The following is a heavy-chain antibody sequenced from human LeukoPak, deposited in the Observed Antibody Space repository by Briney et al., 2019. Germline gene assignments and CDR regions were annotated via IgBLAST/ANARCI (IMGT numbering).Heavy chain of an antibody. J-gene: IGHJ6*04. V-gene: IGHV1-69*05. Sequence: SVKVSCKASGGTFSSYAISWVRQAPGQGLEWMGGIIPIFGTANYAQKFQGRVTITTDESTSTAYMELSSLRPEDTAVYYCARDSLNDYGDYYGMDVWGKGTTVTVSS. CDR2: IIPIFGTA. CDR1: GGTFSSYA. D-gene: IGHD4-17*01. CDR3: ARDSLNDYGDYYGMDV.